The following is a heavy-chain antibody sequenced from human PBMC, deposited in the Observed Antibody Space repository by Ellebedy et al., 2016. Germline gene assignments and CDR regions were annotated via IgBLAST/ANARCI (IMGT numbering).Heavy chain of an antibody. CDR1: GYTFTSYY. CDR3: ARDATGYSYGQKFDY. D-gene: IGHD5-18*01. Sequence: ASVKVSCXASGYTFTSYYMHWVRHAPGQGLEWMGIINPSGGSTSYAQKFQGRVTMTRDTSTSTVYMELSSLRSEDTAVYYCARDATGYSYGQKFDYWGQGTLVTVSS. CDR2: INPSGGST. V-gene: IGHV1-46*01. J-gene: IGHJ4*02.